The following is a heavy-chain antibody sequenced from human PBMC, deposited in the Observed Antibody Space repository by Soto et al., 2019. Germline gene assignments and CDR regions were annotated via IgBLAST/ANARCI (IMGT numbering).Heavy chain of an antibody. CDR3: AKESGGERYAAYFDR. CDR1: GFTLSNIG. V-gene: IGHV3-30*18. CDR2: ISAGGNTK. D-gene: IGHD2-21*01. J-gene: IGHJ4*02. Sequence: QVQLVESGGGVVQPGTSLRLACEASGFTLSNIGMQWVRQAPGKGLERVAVISAGGNTKSYADSGKGRFTISRDNFKNALFLQMNSLRTEDTAVYYCAKESGGERYAAYFDRWGEGTRVTVSS.